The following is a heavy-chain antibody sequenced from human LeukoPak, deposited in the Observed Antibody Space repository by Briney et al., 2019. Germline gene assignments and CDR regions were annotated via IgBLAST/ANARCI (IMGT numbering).Heavy chain of an antibody. J-gene: IGHJ4*02. CDR1: GFTFSSYA. CDR3: AKTGTPWYYFDY. CDR2: ISGSGGST. V-gene: IGHV3-23*01. Sequence: GGSLRLSCAASGFTFSSYAMSWVRQAPGKGLEWVSAISGSGGSTYYADSVKGRLTISRDNSKNTLYLQMNSLRAEDTAVYYCAKTGTPWYYFDYWGQGTLVTVSS. D-gene: IGHD6-13*01.